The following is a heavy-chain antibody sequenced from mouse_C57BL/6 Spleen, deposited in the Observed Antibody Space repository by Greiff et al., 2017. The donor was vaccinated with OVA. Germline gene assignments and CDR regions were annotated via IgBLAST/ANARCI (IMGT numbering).Heavy chain of an antibody. CDR3: ARKTVVATDYAMDY. D-gene: IGHD1-1*01. J-gene: IGHJ4*01. Sequence: VQLQQSGAELVMPGASVKLSCKASGYTFTSYWMHWVKQRPGQGLEWIGEIDPSDSYTNYNQKFKGKSTLTVDKSSSTAYMQLSSLTSEDSAVYYCARKTVVATDYAMDYWGQGTSVTVSS. V-gene: IGHV1-69*01. CDR1: GYTFTSYW. CDR2: IDPSDSYT.